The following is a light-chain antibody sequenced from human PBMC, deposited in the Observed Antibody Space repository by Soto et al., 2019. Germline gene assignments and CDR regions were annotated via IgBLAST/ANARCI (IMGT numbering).Light chain of an antibody. CDR3: QQYDSSPRT. CDR1: QSVSSYS. Sequence: ENVFTQSPGTLSFSPGERATLSCRASQSVSSYSLAWYQQKPGQAPRLVMYGISNRATGIPDRFSGSGSGTDFTLTISRLEPEDFAVYYCQQYDSSPRTFGQGTKVDIK. V-gene: IGKV3-20*01. CDR2: GIS. J-gene: IGKJ1*01.